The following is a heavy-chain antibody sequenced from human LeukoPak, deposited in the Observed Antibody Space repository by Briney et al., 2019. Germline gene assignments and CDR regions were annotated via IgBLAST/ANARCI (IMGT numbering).Heavy chain of an antibody. CDR3: ARDLDDYGDYVDAFDI. J-gene: IGHJ3*02. CDR2: INPNSGDT. D-gene: IGHD4-17*01. Sequence: ASVKVSCKASGYTFTGYHMHWVRQAPGQGLEWMGRINPNSGDTNYAQKFQGRVTMTRDTSISTAYVELSRLRSDDTAVYYCARDLDDYGDYVDAFDIWGQGTMVTVSS. V-gene: IGHV1-2*06. CDR1: GYTFTGYH.